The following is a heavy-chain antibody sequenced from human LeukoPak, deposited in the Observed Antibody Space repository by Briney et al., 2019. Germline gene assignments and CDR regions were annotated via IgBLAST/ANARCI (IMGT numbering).Heavy chain of an antibody. CDR3: KSGGAAPGSFDY. V-gene: IGHV3-7*01. CDR1: GFTFSSYW. Sequence: GGSLRLSCAASGFTFSSYWMSWMRQAPGKGLEWVANIKYDGNEEYYVDSVRGRFTISRDNAKNSLYLQLNSLRVEDTAVYYCKSGGAAPGSFDYWGQGTLVTVSP. J-gene: IGHJ4*02. CDR2: IKYDGNEE. D-gene: IGHD1-1*01.